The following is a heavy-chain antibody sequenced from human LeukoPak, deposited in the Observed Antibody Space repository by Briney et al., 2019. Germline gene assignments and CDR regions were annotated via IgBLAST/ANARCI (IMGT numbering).Heavy chain of an antibody. V-gene: IGHV3-43D*04. J-gene: IGHJ6*04. CDR3: AKDMGGRYYGSGSYWAYGMDV. CDR2: ISWDGCST. D-gene: IGHD3-10*01. CDR1: GFTLDDYA. Sequence: GGSLRLSCAASGFTLDDYAMHWVRHAPGKGLEWVSLISWDGCSTYYADSVKGRFTISRDNSKNSLYLEMNSLRAEDTALYYCAKDMGGRYYGSGSYWAYGMDVWGKGTTVTVSS.